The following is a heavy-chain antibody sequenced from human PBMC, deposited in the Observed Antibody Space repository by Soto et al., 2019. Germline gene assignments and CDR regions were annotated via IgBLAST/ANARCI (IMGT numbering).Heavy chain of an antibody. CDR1: GYTFTGYY. V-gene: IGHV1-2*04. Sequence: QVQLVQSGAEVKKPGPSVKVSCKASGYTFTGYYMNWVRQAPGQGLEWMGWINPNIGDTNYTQKFQGWVTMTSDTPISTAYMELSRLRSDDTALYYCARGQPGHKSDFDYWCQGALVTVSS. J-gene: IGHJ4*02. CDR2: INPNIGDT. CDR3: ARGQPGHKSDFDY.